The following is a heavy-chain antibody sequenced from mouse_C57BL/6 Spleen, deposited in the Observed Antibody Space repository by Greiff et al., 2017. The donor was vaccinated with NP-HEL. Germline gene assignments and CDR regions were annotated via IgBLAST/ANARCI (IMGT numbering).Heavy chain of an antibody. CDR3: AKEAEATLDAMDY. D-gene: IGHD3-2*02. CDR2: INPYNGGT. CDR1: GYTFTDYY. J-gene: IGHJ4*01. Sequence: VQLQQSGPVLVKPGASVKMSCKASGYTFTDYYMNWVKQSHGKSLEWIGVINPYNGGTSYNQKFKGQATLTVDKSASTAYMEVNSLTTEESADYYGAKEAEATLDAMDYWGQGTSVTGAS. V-gene: IGHV1-19*01.